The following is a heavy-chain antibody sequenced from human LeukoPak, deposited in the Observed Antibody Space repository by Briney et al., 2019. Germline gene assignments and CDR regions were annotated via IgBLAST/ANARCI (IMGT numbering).Heavy chain of an antibody. Sequence: ASVKVSCKASGYTFTGYYMHWVRQAPGRGLEWMGWINPDSGGTKYAQKFQGRVTMTRDTSISTAYMELSRLRSDDTAVYYCARRQTYYYDSSGYHFFDYWGQGTLVTVSS. CDR3: ARRQTYYYDSSGYHFFDY. V-gene: IGHV1-2*02. J-gene: IGHJ4*02. CDR2: INPDSGGT. D-gene: IGHD3-22*01. CDR1: GYTFTGYY.